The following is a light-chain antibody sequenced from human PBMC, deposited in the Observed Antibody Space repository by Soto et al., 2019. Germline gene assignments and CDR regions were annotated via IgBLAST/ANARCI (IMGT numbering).Light chain of an antibody. V-gene: IGKV1-39*01. CDR3: QQSYTVPYT. Sequence: DIQMTQSPSSLSASVGDRVTLTCRASQSISTYLNSYQQKPGKAPNLLIYAASSLQSGVPSRFSGSGSGTDFTLTISSLQPEDFATYYCQQSYTVPYTFGQGTKLEIK. CDR1: QSISTY. J-gene: IGKJ2*01. CDR2: AAS.